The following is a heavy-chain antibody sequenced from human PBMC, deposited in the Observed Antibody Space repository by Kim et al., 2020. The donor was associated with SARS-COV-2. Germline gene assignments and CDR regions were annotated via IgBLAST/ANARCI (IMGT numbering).Heavy chain of an antibody. Sequence: LSLTCAASGFTFSDYYMSWIRQAPGKGLEWVSYISSSGSTIYYADSVKGRFTISRDNAKNSLYLQMNSLRAEDTAVYYCARDDYVWGSYRYGGLNWFDPWGQGTLVTVSS. CDR1: GFTFSDYY. D-gene: IGHD3-16*02. CDR3: ARDDYVWGSYRYGGLNWFDP. CDR2: ISSSGSTI. J-gene: IGHJ5*02. V-gene: IGHV3-11*04.